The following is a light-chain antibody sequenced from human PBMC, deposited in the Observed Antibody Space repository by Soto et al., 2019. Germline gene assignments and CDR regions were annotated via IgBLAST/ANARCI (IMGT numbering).Light chain of an antibody. CDR1: QYISSN. CDR3: QQYHVWPPLT. V-gene: IGKV3D-15*01. J-gene: IGKJ4*01. CDR2: DAT. Sequence: DIVMTQSPATLSESPGERVTLSCRASQYISSNLAWYQQKPGQPPRLLIYDATSRATGVASRFSGSGAGTDFTLTIISRQSEDFAVDYCQQYHVWPPLTFGGGTKVEIK.